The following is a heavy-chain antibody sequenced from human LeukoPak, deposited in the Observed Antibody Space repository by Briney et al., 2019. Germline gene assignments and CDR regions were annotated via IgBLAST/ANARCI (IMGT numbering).Heavy chain of an antibody. CDR2: LYTGGST. V-gene: IGHV3-53*01. J-gene: IGHJ1*01. D-gene: IGHD2-2*02. CDR1: GFTFSSYW. Sequence: GGSLRLSCAASGFTFSSYWMTWVRQAPGKGLECVAVLYTGGSTFYADSVQGRFTISRDNSLNTLFLQMDNLRGDDTAVYYCTGSRYKSGPRPRYFQHWGQGTLVTVSS. CDR3: TGSRYKSGPRPRYFQH.